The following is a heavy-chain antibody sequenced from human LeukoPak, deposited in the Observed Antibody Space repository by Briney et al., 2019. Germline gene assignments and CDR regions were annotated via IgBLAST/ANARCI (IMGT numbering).Heavy chain of an antibody. D-gene: IGHD6-19*01. Sequence: GGSLRLSCAASGFTFISYAMNWVRQAPGKGLAWVSVIYCGSSSTYYTDSVKGRFTISRHNSKNTLYLQMNSLRAEDTAVYYCARVGSGWYDFDYWGQGTLVTV. V-gene: IGHV3-23*03. CDR3: ARVGSGWYDFDY. CDR2: IYCGSSST. CDR1: GFTFISYA. J-gene: IGHJ4*02.